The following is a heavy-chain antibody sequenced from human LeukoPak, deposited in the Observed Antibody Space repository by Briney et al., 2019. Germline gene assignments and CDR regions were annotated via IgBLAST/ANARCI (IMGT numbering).Heavy chain of an antibody. CDR3: ARRTLLYYYDRSGYYSD. CDR2: IYYRGSN. CDR1: GGSISSSNYY. D-gene: IGHD3-22*01. Sequence: SETLSLTCTVSGGSISSSNYYSGWLRQPPGKGLEWIVSIYYRGSNYYTPSLKSRFTISVDTPKTQLSLKLSSVTAADTAVYYCARRTLLYYYDRSGYYSDWGQGTLVTVSS. J-gene: IGHJ4*02. V-gene: IGHV4-39*01.